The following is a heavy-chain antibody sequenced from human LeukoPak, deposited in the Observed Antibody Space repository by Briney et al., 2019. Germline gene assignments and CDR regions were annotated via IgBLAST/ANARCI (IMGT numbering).Heavy chain of an antibody. CDR1: GFTFRSYE. CDR3: ARSQFEPYIAAAATTFDY. Sequence: PGGSLRLSCAASGFTFRSYEMNWVRQAPGKGLVWVSYMSGGGGTIYYADSVKGRFTISRDSAKNSLYLQMNSLRAEDTAVYYCARSQFEPYIAAAATTFDYWGQGTLVTVSS. J-gene: IGHJ4*02. CDR2: MSGGGGTI. V-gene: IGHV3-48*03. D-gene: IGHD6-13*01.